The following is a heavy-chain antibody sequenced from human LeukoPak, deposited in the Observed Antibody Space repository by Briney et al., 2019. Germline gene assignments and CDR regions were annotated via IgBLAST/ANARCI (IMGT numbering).Heavy chain of an antibody. CDR3: AKSGYNRFDY. V-gene: IGHV3-30*18. J-gene: IGHJ4*02. CDR2: ISYDGSNK. Sequence: GGSLRLSCATSGFTFSRYGMHWVRQAPGKGLEWVAVISYDGSNKYYAESVKGRFTISRDNSKNTLYLQMNSLRAEDTAVYYCAKSGYNRFDYWGQGTLVTVSS. D-gene: IGHD5-24*01. CDR1: GFTFSRYG.